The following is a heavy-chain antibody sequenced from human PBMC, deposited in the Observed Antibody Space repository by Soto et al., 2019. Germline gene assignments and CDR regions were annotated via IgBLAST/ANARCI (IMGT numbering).Heavy chain of an antibody. V-gene: IGHV1-18*01. CDR2: ISAYNGNT. Sequence: QVQLVQSGAEVKKPGASVKVSCKASGYTFTSYGISWVRQAPGQGLEWMGWISAYNGNTNYAQKLQGRVTMTTDTSTSTAYMELRSLRSADTAVYYCAVYNARSIAVAYNFDYWGQGTLVTVSS. J-gene: IGHJ4*02. CDR1: GYTFTSYG. D-gene: IGHD6-19*01. CDR3: AVYNARSIAVAYNFDY.